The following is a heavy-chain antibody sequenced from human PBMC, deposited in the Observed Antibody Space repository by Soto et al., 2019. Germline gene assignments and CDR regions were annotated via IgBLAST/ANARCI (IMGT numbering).Heavy chain of an antibody. CDR2: ISAYNGNT. D-gene: IGHD3-22*01. CDR1: GCTFTSYA. CDR3: ARSRRPMIVVVIGLDP. V-gene: IGHV1-18*01. J-gene: IGHJ5*02. Sequence: AAVKVSCKACGCTFTSYAIGWVRQAPGQGLEWMGWISAYNGNTNYAQKLQGRVTMTTDTSTSTAYMELRNLRSDDTAVYYCARSRRPMIVVVIGLDPWGQGTLVTVSS.